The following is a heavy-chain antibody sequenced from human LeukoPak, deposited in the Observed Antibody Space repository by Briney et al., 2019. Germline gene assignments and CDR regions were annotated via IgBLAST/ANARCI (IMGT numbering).Heavy chain of an antibody. Sequence: PGGSLRLSCAASGFTFSSYAMSWVRQAPGKGLEWVSAISGSGGSTYYADSVKGRFTISRDNSKNTLYLQMNSLRAEDTAVYYCAKDHCSGGSCYHSRFDYWGQGTLVTVSS. V-gene: IGHV3-23*01. CDR1: GFTFSSYA. CDR3: AKDHCSGGSCYHSRFDY. D-gene: IGHD2-15*01. J-gene: IGHJ4*02. CDR2: ISGSGGST.